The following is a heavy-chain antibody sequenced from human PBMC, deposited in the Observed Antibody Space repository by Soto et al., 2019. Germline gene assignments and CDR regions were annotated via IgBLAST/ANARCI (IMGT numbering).Heavy chain of an antibody. CDR3: ARAQSPASGNQAQGVVVVPAAMPGYYYYGMDV. J-gene: IGHJ6*02. Sequence: QSQTLSLTCAISGDSVSSNSAAWNWIRQSPSRGLEWLGRTYYRSKWYNDYAVSVKSRITINPDTSKNQFSLQLNSVTPEDTAVYYCARAQSPASGNQAQGVVVVPAAMPGYYYYGMDVWGQGTTVTVSS. V-gene: IGHV6-1*01. CDR1: GDSVSSNSAA. CDR2: TYYRSKWYN. D-gene: IGHD2-2*01.